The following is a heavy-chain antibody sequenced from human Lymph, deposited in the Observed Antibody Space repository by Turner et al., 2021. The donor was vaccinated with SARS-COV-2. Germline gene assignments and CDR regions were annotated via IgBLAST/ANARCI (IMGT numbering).Heavy chain of an antibody. D-gene: IGHD2-2*01. J-gene: IGHJ4*02. Sequence: EVQLLESGGGLVQPGGSLRLSCAASGFTFSSYAMSWVRQAPGKGLEWVSAIRGSGGSTYYADSVKVRFTISRDNSKNTLYLKMNSLRAEDTAVYYCAKGGVWGYQLGVYFDYWGQGTLVTVSS. CDR1: GFTFSSYA. V-gene: IGHV3-23*01. CDR2: IRGSGGST. CDR3: AKGGVWGYQLGVYFDY.